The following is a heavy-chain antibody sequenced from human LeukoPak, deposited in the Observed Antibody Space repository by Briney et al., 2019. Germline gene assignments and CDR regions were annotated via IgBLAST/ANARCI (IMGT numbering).Heavy chain of an antibody. CDR2: IYHSGST. Sequence: SETLSLTCTVSGYSISSGYYWGWIRQPPGKGLEWIGSIYHSGSTYYNPSPKSRVTISVDTSKNQFSLKLSSVTAADTAVYYCARDPLGGYWFDPWGQGTLVTVSS. CDR3: ARDPLGGYWFDP. CDR1: GYSISSGYY. D-gene: IGHD5-12*01. J-gene: IGHJ5*02. V-gene: IGHV4-38-2*02.